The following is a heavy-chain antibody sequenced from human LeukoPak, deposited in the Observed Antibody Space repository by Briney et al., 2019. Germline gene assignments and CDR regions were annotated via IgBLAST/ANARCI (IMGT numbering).Heavy chain of an antibody. D-gene: IGHD2-15*01. CDR3: ARLLLDY. V-gene: IGHV3-48*01. J-gene: IGHJ4*02. CDR2: ISSSSSTI. CDR1: GFTFSSYS. Sequence: GGSLRLSCAASGFTFSSYSMNWVRQAPGKGLEWVSYISSSSSTIYYADSVKGRFTISRDNAKNSLYLQMNSLRAEDTAVYYCARLLLDYGGQGTLVTVSS.